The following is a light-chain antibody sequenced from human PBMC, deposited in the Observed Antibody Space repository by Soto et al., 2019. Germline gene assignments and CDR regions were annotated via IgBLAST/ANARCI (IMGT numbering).Light chain of an antibody. CDR3: QSYDSSLDVV. Sequence: QSVLTQPPSVSGAPGKRVTISCPGGGSNIGAGYDVHWYQQLPGTAPKLLIYGNSNRPSGVPDRFSGSKSGTSASLAITGLQAEDEADYYCQSYDSSLDVVFGGGTKLTVL. J-gene: IGLJ2*01. V-gene: IGLV1-40*01. CDR2: GNS. CDR1: GSNIGAGYD.